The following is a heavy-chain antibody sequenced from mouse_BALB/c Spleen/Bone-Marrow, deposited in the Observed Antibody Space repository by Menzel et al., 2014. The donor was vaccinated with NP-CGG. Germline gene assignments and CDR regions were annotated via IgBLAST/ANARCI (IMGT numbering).Heavy chain of an antibody. CDR3: AREPTVVAGAWLAY. V-gene: IGHV2-6-7*01. J-gene: IGHJ3*01. D-gene: IGHD1-1*01. Sequence: VHLVESGPGLVAPSQSLSITCAVSGFSLTGYGVNWVRQPPGKGLEWLGMIWGDGSTDYNSALKSRLSISKDNSKSQVFLKMNSLQTDDTARYYCAREPTVVAGAWLAYWGQGTLVTVSA. CDR1: GFSLTGYG. CDR2: IWGDGST.